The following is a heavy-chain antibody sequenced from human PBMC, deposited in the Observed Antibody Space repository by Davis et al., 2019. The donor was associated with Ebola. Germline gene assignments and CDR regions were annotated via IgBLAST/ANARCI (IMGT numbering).Heavy chain of an antibody. D-gene: IGHD2-2*01. CDR3: ARGEDIVVVPAATIFYYYYGMDV. Sequence: ASVKVSCKASGYTFTSYAMNWVRQAPGQGLEWMGWINTNTGNPTYAQGFTGRFVFSLDTSVSTAYLQISSLKAEDTAVYYCARGEDIVVVPAATIFYYYYGMDVRGKGTTVTVSS. J-gene: IGHJ6*04. CDR1: GYTFTSYA. V-gene: IGHV7-4-1*02. CDR2: INTNTGNP.